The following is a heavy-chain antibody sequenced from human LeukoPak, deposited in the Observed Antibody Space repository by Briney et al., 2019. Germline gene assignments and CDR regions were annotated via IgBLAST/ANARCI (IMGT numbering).Heavy chain of an antibody. CDR3: ARDQYGSGIDAFDI. D-gene: IGHD3-10*01. Sequence: GGSLRLSCAASGFTFSSYSMNWVRQAPGKGLEWVSYISSSSSTIYYADSVKGRFTISRDNAKNSLYLQMNSLRAEDTAVYYCARDQYGSGIDAFDIWGQGTMVTVSS. J-gene: IGHJ3*02. CDR2: ISSSSSTI. CDR1: GFTFSSYS. V-gene: IGHV3-48*01.